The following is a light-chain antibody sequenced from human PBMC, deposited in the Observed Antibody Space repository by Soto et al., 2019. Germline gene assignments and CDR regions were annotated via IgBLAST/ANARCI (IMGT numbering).Light chain of an antibody. CDR3: SSYTSSSTLV. V-gene: IGLV2-14*01. J-gene: IGLJ3*02. Sequence: QSALTQPASVSGSPGQSITISSTGTSSDVGAYNYVSWYRQHPGKAPKLMIYEVTNRPSGVSNRFSGSKSGSTASLTISGLQAEDEADYYCSSYTSSSTLVFGGGTKLTVL. CDR1: SSDVGAYNY. CDR2: EVT.